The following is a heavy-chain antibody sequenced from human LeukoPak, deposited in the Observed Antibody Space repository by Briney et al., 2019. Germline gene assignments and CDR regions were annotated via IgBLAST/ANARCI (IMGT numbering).Heavy chain of an antibody. D-gene: IGHD3-9*01. CDR3: AKGRRYFDWLIDY. J-gene: IGHJ4*02. V-gene: IGHV3-9*01. Sequence: PGGSLRLSCAASGFTFDDYAMHWVRQAPGKGLEWVSGISWNSGSIGYADSVKGRFTISRDNAKNSLYLQMNSLRAEDTALYYCAKGRRYFDWLIDYWGQGTLVTVSS. CDR2: ISWNSGSI. CDR1: GFTFDDYA.